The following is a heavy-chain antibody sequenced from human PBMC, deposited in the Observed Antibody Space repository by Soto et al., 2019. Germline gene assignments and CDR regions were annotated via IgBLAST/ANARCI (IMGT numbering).Heavy chain of an antibody. Sequence: SETLSLTCGAYGGSFSGYSWSWLRQSPGKGLEWIGQIDDSGSTIFNPSLTSRVSISLDTSKKQFSLKLTSVTAADTAVYKGERGPTKDGGWFDPWGKGSAATVSS. CDR3: ERGPTKDGGWFDP. V-gene: IGHV4-34*01. D-gene: IGHD1-26*01. CDR2: IDDSGST. J-gene: IGHJ5*02. CDR1: GGSFSGYS.